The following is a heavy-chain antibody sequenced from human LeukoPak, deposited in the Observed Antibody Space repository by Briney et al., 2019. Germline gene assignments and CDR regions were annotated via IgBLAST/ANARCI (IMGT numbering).Heavy chain of an antibody. CDR2: ISSSSSYI. D-gene: IGHD3-22*01. CDR3: ARDTYYYDSSGYLGYYYYYMDV. V-gene: IGHV3-21*01. J-gene: IGHJ6*03. CDR1: GFTFSSYS. Sequence: PGGSLRLSCAASGFTFSSYSMNWVRQAPGKGLEWVSSISSSSSYIYYADSVKGRFTISRDNAKNSLYLQMNSLRAEDTAVYHCARDTYYYDSSGYLGYYYYYMDVWGKGTTVTVSS.